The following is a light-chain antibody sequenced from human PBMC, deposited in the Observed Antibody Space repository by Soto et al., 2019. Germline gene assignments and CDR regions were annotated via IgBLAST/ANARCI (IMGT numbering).Light chain of an antibody. Sequence: DIQMTQSPSTLSGSVGDRVTITCRASQSISSSLAWYQQKPGKAPKLLIYTASTLKSGVPSRFSGSGSGTEFPRTISSLQPDDFATYYCQHYNSYSEAFGQGTKVDIK. CDR1: QSISSS. V-gene: IGKV1-5*03. CDR2: TAS. CDR3: QHYNSYSEA. J-gene: IGKJ1*01.